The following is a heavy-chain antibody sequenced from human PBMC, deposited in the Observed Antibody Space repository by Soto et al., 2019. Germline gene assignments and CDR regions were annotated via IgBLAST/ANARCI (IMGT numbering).Heavy chain of an antibody. CDR2: LSDSVGTT. Sequence: GGSLRLSCAVSGFSFGTYTVNWVRQAPGMGLEWVSGLSDSVGTTHYAYSVKGRFTISRDKSKNTLYLQMNSLRAEDTAVYYCAKDLYYYDSSGYYNAFDYWGQGTLVTVSS. J-gene: IGHJ4*02. CDR3: AKDLYYYDSSGYYNAFDY. V-gene: IGHV3-23*01. D-gene: IGHD3-22*01. CDR1: GFSFGTYT.